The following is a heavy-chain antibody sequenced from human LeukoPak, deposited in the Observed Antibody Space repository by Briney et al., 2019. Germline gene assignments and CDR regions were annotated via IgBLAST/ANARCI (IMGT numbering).Heavy chain of an antibody. Sequence: GGPLRLSCAASGFTFSSYWMSWVRQAPGKGLEWVANIKQDGSEKYYVDSVKGRFTISRDNAKNSLYLQMNSLRAEDTAVYYCARSNRIAAAGSRLPLSYWGQGTLVTVSS. CDR1: GFTFSSYW. CDR3: ARSNRIAAAGSRLPLSY. CDR2: IKQDGSEK. V-gene: IGHV3-7*01. D-gene: IGHD6-13*01. J-gene: IGHJ4*02.